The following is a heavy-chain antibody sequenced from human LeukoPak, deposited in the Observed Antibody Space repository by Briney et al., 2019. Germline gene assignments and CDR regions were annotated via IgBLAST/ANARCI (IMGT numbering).Heavy chain of an antibody. D-gene: IGHD6-25*01. V-gene: IGHV3-23*01. CDR3: AKFISLAASFDY. J-gene: IGHJ4*02. CDR2: FNGGGDST. Sequence: GGSLRLSCEVSGFTFSHYGMSWVRQAPGKWPEWVAGFNGGGDSTYYAESVRGRFTISRDTSKNTLYLQMNSLRAEDTAVYYCAKFISLAASFDYWGQGTLVTVSS. CDR1: GFTFSHYG.